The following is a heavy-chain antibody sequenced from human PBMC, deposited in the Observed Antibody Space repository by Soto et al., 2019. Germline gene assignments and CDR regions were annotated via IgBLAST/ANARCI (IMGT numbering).Heavy chain of an antibody. Sequence: PGGSLRLSCAASGFTFSNAWMNWVRQAPGKGLEWVGRIKSKTDGGTTDYAAPVKGRFTISRDDSKNTLYLQMNSLKTEDTAVYYCTVTCDSSGYYYPPPYGMYVWGQGTTVTVSS. CDR3: TVTCDSSGYYYPPPYGMYV. CDR2: IKSKTDGGTT. J-gene: IGHJ6*02. CDR1: GFTFSNAW. D-gene: IGHD3-22*01. V-gene: IGHV3-15*07.